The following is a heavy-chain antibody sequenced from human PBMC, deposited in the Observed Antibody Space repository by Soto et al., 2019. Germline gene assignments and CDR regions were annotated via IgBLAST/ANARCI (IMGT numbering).Heavy chain of an antibody. V-gene: IGHV3-9*01. Sequence: EVQLVESGGGLVQPGRSLRLSCAASGFTFDDYAMHWVRQPPGKGLEWVSGISWNSGRIGYADSVKGRFTISRDNPKTPLYWKMNILGAEDTAFYYCAKGAEPSLLGPPPPPQWGPGTLVTVSS. CDR3: AKGAEPSLLGPPPPPQ. CDR1: GFTFDDYA. D-gene: IGHD1-26*01. J-gene: IGHJ4*02. CDR2: ISWNSGRI.